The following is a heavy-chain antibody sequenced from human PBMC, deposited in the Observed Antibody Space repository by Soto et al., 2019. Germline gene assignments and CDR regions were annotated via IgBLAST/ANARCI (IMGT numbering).Heavy chain of an antibody. V-gene: IGHV3-7*01. CDR3: ASYYDILTGPPDGMDV. J-gene: IGHJ6*02. CDR1: GFTFSSYW. Sequence: GGSLRLSCAASGFTFSSYWMSWVRQAPGKGLEWVANIKQDGSEKYYVDSVKGRFTISRDNAKNSLYLQMNSLRAEDTAVYYCASYYDILTGPPDGMDVWGQGTTVTVSS. D-gene: IGHD3-9*01. CDR2: IKQDGSEK.